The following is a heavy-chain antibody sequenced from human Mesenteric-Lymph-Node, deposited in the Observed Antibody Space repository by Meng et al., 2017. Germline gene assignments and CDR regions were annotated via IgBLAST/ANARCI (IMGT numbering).Heavy chain of an antibody. V-gene: IGHV4-39*01. CDR2: IYHSGST. CDR1: GGSISSNGYY. CDR3: ARRRGGSGRDC. Sequence: QGPWQEWAQGRVKPSGTRSPPCAAPGGSISSNGYYWDWVRQPPGKGLEWIGAIYHSGSTSYNPSLQSRVTMFVDTSKNQFSLMVTSVTATDTAVYYCARRRGGSGRDCWGQGTLVTVSS. J-gene: IGHJ4*02. D-gene: IGHD3-10*01.